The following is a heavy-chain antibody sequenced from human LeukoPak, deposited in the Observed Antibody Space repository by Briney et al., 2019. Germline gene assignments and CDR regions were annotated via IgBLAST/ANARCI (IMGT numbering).Heavy chain of an antibody. J-gene: IGHJ6*02. D-gene: IGHD3-10*01. CDR1: GYSFTSYW. Sequence: GESLKISCKGSGYSFTSYWIGWVRQMPGKGLEWMGVIFPGDSDTRYSPSFQGQVTFSADKSITTAYLQWSSLKASDTAVYYCATWAPLSSGNNIYFYGMDVWGRGTAVTVSS. CDR3: ATWAPLSSGNNIYFYGMDV. V-gene: IGHV5-51*01. CDR2: IFPGDSDT.